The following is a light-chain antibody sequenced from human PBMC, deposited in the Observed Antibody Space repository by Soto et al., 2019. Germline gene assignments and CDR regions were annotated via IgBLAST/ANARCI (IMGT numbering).Light chain of an antibody. V-gene: IGKV3-15*01. Sequence: EKMVTQAPAPPSLFPGGKAPPSCRASQSVSSNLAWYQQKPGQAPRLLISGATTRATGIPARFSGSGSGTEFTLTISSLQSEDFAVYYCQQYHNWPPLTFGGGTKVDIK. J-gene: IGKJ4*01. CDR1: QSVSSN. CDR2: GAT. CDR3: QQYHNWPPLT.